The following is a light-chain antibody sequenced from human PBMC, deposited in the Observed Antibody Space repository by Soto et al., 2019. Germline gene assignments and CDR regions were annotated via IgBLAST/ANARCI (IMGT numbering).Light chain of an antibody. Sequence: DIQMTQSPSSLSASVGDRVTITCRASQSIFSFLSWYQQRPGKAPKLLIYAASSLQRGVPSTFSGSGSGTEFTLTISSLQPEDFASYYCLQHNRYPLNFGQGTRLEIK. CDR2: AAS. CDR3: LQHNRYPLN. J-gene: IGKJ5*01. V-gene: IGKV1-17*01. CDR1: QSIFSF.